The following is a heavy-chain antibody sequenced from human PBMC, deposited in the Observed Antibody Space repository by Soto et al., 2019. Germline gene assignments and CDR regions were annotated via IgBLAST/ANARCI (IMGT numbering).Heavy chain of an antibody. CDR3: ARAPGCGGSCYSNYYYGMDV. CDR1: GFTFSDYY. J-gene: IGHJ6*02. V-gene: IGHV3-11*06. D-gene: IGHD2-15*01. CDR2: ISSSSSYT. Sequence: GGSLRLSCAASGFTFSDYYMSWIRQAPGKGLEWVSYISSSSSYTNYADSVKGRFTISRDNAKNSLYLQMNSLRAEDTAVYYCARAPGCGGSCYSNYYYGMDVWGQGTTVTVSS.